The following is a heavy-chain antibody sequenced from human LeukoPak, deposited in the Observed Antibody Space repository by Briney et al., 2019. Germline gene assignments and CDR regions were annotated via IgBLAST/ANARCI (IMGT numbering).Heavy chain of an antibody. J-gene: IGHJ5*02. V-gene: IGHV1-18*01. D-gene: IGHD2-21*01. CDR3: ARDSEGTSILRTVGWFDP. CDR2: ISAYNGNT. CDR1: GYTFTSYG. Sequence: GASVKVSCKASGYTFTSYGISWVRQAPGQGLEWMGWISAYNGNTNYAQKLQGRVTMTTDTSTSTAYMELRSLRSDDTAVYYCARDSEGTSILRTVGWFDPWGQGTLVTVSS.